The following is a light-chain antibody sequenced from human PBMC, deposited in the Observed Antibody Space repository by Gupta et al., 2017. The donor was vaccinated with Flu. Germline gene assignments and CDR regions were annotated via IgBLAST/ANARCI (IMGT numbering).Light chain of an antibody. J-gene: IGLJ1*01. CDR1: SSDVGGYNY. V-gene: IGLV2-8*01. CDR3: SSYAGSNNYV. Sequence: QSALTQPPSASGSPGQSVAISCTGTSSDVGGYNYVSWYQQYPGKAPKLMIYEVTLRPSGVPDRFSGSKSGNTASLIVSGLQAEDEADYYCSSYAGSNNYVFGTGNKVTVL. CDR2: EVT.